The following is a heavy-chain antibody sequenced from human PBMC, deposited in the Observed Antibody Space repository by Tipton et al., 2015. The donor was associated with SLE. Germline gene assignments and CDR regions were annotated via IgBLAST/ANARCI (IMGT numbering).Heavy chain of an antibody. V-gene: IGHV3-9*01. CDR1: GFTFDDYA. J-gene: IGHJ4*02. CDR3: ARKYYYGYNDY. Sequence: SLRLSCAASGFTFDDYAMHWVRQAPGKGLEWVSGISWNSGSIGYADSVKGRFTISRDNAKNSLYLQMNSLRAEDTAVYYCARKYYYGYNDYWGQGTLVTVSS. D-gene: IGHD3-10*01. CDR2: ISWNSGSI.